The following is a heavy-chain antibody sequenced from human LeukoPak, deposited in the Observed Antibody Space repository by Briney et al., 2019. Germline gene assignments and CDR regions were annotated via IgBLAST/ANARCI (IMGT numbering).Heavy chain of an antibody. CDR2: INHRGST. CDR3: ARAEDGYNY. J-gene: IGHJ4*02. V-gene: IGHV4-34*01. D-gene: IGHD5-24*01. CDR1: GGSFIGFY. Sequence: SETLSLTCSVYGGSFIGFYWGWIPQPPGKGREWIWDINHRGSTNHNTSLKSRVTIAVDTSTNTFSPMLSSVAAADTAVYYWARAEDGYNYWGQGTLVTVSS.